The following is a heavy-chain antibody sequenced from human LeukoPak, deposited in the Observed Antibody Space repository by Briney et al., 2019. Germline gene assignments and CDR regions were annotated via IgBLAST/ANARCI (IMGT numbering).Heavy chain of an antibody. CDR1: GYTFTSYV. CDR3: ARPNSGVYYFDY. CDR2: ISAYNGNT. J-gene: IGHJ4*02. V-gene: IGHV1-18*01. Sequence: ASVKVSCKASGYTFTSYVISWVRQAPGQGLEWMRWISAYNGNTNYAQKLQGRVTMTTDTSTSTAYMELRSLRSDDTAVYYCARPNSGVYYFDYGGQGTLVTVSS. D-gene: IGHD5-12*01.